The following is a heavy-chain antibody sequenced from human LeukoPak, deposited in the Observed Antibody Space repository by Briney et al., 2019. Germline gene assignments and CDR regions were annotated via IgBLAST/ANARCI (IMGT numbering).Heavy chain of an antibody. CDR2: INHSGST. V-gene: IGHV4-34*01. CDR1: GGSFSGYY. D-gene: IGHD6-13*01. Sequence: SETLPLTCAVYGGSFSGYYWSWIRQPPGKGLEWIGEINHSGSTNYNPSLKSRVTISVDTSKNQFSLKLSSVTAADTAVYYCATSPGIAAAGRYYFDYWGQGTLVTVSS. J-gene: IGHJ4*02. CDR3: ATSPGIAAAGRYYFDY.